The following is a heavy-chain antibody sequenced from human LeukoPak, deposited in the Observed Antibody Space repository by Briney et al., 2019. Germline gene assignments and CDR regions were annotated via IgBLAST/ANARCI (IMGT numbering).Heavy chain of an antibody. V-gene: IGHV1-18*01. Sequence: ASVKVSCKASGYTFTRYGINWVRQAPGQGLEWMGWISGYNEKTNYAQKFQGRVTMTTDTSTSTAYMELRRLRSDDTAVYYCARGGGVGVEMATTDYDYWGQGTLVTVSS. CDR3: ARGGGVGVEMATTDYDY. CDR1: GYTFTRYG. D-gene: IGHD5-24*01. CDR2: ISGYNEKT. J-gene: IGHJ4*02.